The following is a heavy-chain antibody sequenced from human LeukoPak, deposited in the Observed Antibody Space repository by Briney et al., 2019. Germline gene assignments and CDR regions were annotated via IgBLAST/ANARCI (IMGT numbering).Heavy chain of an antibody. V-gene: IGHV4-59*01. D-gene: IGHD2-2*01. CDR3: ARKGVVLDY. CDR2: IYYSGST. CDR1: GGSISSNY. J-gene: IGHJ4*02. Sequence: PSETLSLTCTVSGGSISSNYWSWIRQPPGKGLEWIGYIYYSGSTNYNPSLKSRVTISVDTSKNQFSLKLSSVTAADTAVYYCARKGVVLDYWGQGTLVTVSS.